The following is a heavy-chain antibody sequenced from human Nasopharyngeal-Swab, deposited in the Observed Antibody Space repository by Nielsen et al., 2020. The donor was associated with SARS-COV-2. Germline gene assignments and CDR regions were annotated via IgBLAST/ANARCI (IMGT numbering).Heavy chain of an antibody. V-gene: IGHV4-30-2*01. CDR3: ARTSGTHYVSYMDV. CDR1: GGPIGAYS. J-gene: IGHJ6*03. D-gene: IGHD1-26*01. CDR2: ISHSGST. Sequence: SETLSLTCAVSGGPIGAYSWSWIRQPPGKGLEWIGYISHSGSTYNNPSLKSRIIISADRSKNQFPLKLNSVTAADTAVYFCARTSGTHYVSYMDVWGKGITVTVS.